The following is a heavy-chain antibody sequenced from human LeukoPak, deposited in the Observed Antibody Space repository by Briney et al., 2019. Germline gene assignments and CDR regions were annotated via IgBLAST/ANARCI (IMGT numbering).Heavy chain of an antibody. V-gene: IGHV3-15*01. CDR2: IKSKTDGGTT. D-gene: IGHD3-22*01. CDR1: GFTFSNAW. Sequence: GGSLRLSCAASGFTFSNAWMSWVRQAPGKGLEWVGRIKSKTDGGTTDYAAPVKGRFTISRDDSKNTLYLQMNSLKTEDTAVYYCTTDCVSNYYDSSGDDDAFDIWGQGTMVTVSS. J-gene: IGHJ3*02. CDR3: TTDCVSNYYDSSGDDDAFDI.